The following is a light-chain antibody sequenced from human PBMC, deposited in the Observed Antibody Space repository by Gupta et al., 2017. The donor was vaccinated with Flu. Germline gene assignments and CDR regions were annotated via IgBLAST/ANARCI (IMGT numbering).Light chain of an antibody. CDR2: KVS. J-gene: IGLJ2*01. Sequence: QSALTHPDSVSGSPGKSINIYCHGTSSDLGGYNYVSWYQQHQGKAPKLMIFKVSNRPSGVSDRFSGSKSGNTASLTISGLQADDEGDYYCSSYTNTNPCVVFGGGTKLTVL. CDR3: SSYTNTNPCVV. V-gene: IGLV2-14*01. CDR1: SSDLGGYNY.